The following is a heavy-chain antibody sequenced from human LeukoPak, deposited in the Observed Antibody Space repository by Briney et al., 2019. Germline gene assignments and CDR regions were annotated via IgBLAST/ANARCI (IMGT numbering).Heavy chain of an antibody. J-gene: IGHJ2*01. V-gene: IGHV4-4*07. D-gene: IGHD2-21*02. Sequence: KPSETLSPTCTVSGASISIYFWSWIRHPAGKGLEWIGRIYTSGNTKSNPSLKSRVTISVDTSKNQFSLKLSSVTAADTAVYYCARPLMYCGGDCYFGYFDLWGRGTLVTVSS. CDR3: ARPLMYCGGDCYFGYFDL. CDR2: IYTSGNT. CDR1: GASISIYF.